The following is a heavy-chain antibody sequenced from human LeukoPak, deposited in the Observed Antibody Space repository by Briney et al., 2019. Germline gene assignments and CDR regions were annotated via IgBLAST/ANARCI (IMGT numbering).Heavy chain of an antibody. D-gene: IGHD5-18*01. Sequence: SETLSLTCTVSGGSISSYYWSWIRQPPGKGLEWIGYIYYSGSTNYNPSLKSRVTISVDTSKNQFSLKLSSVTAADTAVYYCARRIFVDTAMASFSYFDYWGQGTLVTVSS. CDR2: IYYSGST. CDR1: GGSISSYY. J-gene: IGHJ4*02. CDR3: ARRIFVDTAMASFSYFDY. V-gene: IGHV4-59*08.